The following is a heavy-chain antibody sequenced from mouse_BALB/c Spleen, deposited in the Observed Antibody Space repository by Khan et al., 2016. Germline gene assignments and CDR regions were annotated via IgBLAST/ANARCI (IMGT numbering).Heavy chain of an antibody. Sequence: EVQLQESGPGLVKPSQSLSLTCSVTGYSITSGYYWNWIRQFPGNKLEWMGYISYDGSNNYNPSLKNRISITRDTSENQFFLKLISVTTEDTATYYGTRAWYFDYWGQGTTLTVSS. CDR2: ISYDGSN. J-gene: IGHJ2*01. CDR3: TRAWYFDY. CDR1: GYSITSGYY. V-gene: IGHV3-6*02.